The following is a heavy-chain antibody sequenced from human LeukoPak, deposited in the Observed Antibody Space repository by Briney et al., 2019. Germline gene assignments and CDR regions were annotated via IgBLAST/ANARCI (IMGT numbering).Heavy chain of an antibody. CDR1: GGSISSSHYY. V-gene: IGHV4-30-4*08. CDR3: ARGNLPANYYMDV. CDR2: IYYSGST. Sequence: SSETLSLTCTVSGGSISSSHYYWGWIRQPPGKGLEWIGYIYYSGSTYYNPSLKSRVTISVDTSKNQFSLKLSSVTAADTAVYYCARGNLPANYYMDVWGKGTTVTVSS. J-gene: IGHJ6*03.